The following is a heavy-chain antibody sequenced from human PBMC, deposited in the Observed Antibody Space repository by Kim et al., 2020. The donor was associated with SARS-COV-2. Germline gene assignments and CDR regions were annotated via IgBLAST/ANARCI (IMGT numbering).Heavy chain of an antibody. CDR3: AKDGGGDFDWLLFHYYYYGMDV. D-gene: IGHD3-9*01. CDR1: GFTFSSYG. CDR2: ISYDGSNK. V-gene: IGHV3-30*18. Sequence: GRSLRLSCAASGFTFSSYGMHWVRQAPGKGLEWVAVISYDGSNKYYADSVKGRFTISRDNSKNTLYLQMNSLRAEDTAVYYCAKDGGGDFDWLLFHYYYYGMDVWGQGTTVTVSS. J-gene: IGHJ6*02.